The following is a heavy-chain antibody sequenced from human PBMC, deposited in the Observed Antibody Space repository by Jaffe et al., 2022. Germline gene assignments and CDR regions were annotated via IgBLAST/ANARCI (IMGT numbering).Heavy chain of an antibody. Sequence: QVQLQQWGAGLLKPSETLSLTCAVYGGSFSGYYWSWIRQPPGKGLEWIGEINHSGSTNYNPSLKSRVTISVDTSKNQFSLKLSSVTAADTAVYYCASALITMVRGVRLRIKAFGYWGQGTLVTVSS. CDR3: ASALITMVRGVRLRIKAFGY. D-gene: IGHD3-10*01. V-gene: IGHV4-34*01. CDR2: INHSGST. J-gene: IGHJ4*02. CDR1: GGSFSGYY.